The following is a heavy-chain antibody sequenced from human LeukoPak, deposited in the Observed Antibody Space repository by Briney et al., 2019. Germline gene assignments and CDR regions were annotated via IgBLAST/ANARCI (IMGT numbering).Heavy chain of an antibody. V-gene: IGHV1-18*01. J-gene: IGHJ5*02. CDR1: GYTFTSYD. CDR3: ARVRYCSGGSCYTRFDP. D-gene: IGHD2-15*01. Sequence: ASVTVSCTASGYTFTSYDMSWVRQAPGQGVEWMGWISAYNGNTNYAQKLQDRVTLTTDTSTSTAFMELSSLRSDDTAVYYCARVRYCSGGSCYTRFDPWGQGTLVTVSS. CDR2: ISAYNGNT.